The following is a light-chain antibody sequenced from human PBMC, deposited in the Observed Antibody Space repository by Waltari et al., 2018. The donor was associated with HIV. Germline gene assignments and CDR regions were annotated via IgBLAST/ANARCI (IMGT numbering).Light chain of an antibody. CDR2: SDV. CDR1: ISNIGTNA. CDR3: AAWDDSLNGPL. V-gene: IGLV1-36*01. J-gene: IGLJ2*01. Sequence: QSVLTQPPSVSEAPRQRVTISCSGSISNIGTNAVNWYQQLPGKAPKLLILSDVLLPSGFSDRCSGSKAGTAATLAISGVQAEEEADYYCAAWDDSLNGPLFGGGTKLTVL.